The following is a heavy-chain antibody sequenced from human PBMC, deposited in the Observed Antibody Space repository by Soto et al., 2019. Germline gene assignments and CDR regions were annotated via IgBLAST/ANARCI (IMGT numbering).Heavy chain of an antibody. CDR3: AMGHWLAN. Sequence: VASVKVSCKPSGYTFTSYGITWVRQAPGQGLEWMGWISAYNGNTNYAQKFQGRVTMTTDTSTSTAYMEVSSLRSEDTGIFYCAMGHWLANWGQGTPVTVSS. V-gene: IGHV1-18*01. D-gene: IGHD6-19*01. J-gene: IGHJ4*02. CDR2: ISAYNGNT. CDR1: GYTFTSYG.